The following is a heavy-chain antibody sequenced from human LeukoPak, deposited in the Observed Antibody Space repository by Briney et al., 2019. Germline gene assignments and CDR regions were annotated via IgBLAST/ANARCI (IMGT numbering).Heavy chain of an antibody. J-gene: IGHJ4*02. V-gene: IGHV3-23*01. Sequence: GGSLRLSCAASGFTFSSYTMSWVRQTPGKGLEWVSAISGSGGSTYYADSVKGRFTISRDNSKNTLYLQMNSLRAEDTAVYYCAKDGGVVVAAIHWGQGTLVTVSS. CDR3: AKDGGVVVAAIH. CDR2: ISGSGGST. D-gene: IGHD2-15*01. CDR1: GFTFSSYT.